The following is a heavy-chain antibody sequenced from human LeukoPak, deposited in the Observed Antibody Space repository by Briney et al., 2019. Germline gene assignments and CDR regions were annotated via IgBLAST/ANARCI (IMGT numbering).Heavy chain of an antibody. CDR3: ERDDWGSLNY. Sequence: GGSLRLSCAASGFSFSTSWMHWVRQAPGKGLVWVARISSDGSTTTHADSVKGRFTISRDNAKNTLYLQMNSLRAEDTAVYYCERDDWGSLNYWGQGTLVTVSS. V-gene: IGHV3-74*03. CDR1: GFSFSTSW. D-gene: IGHD7-27*01. CDR2: ISSDGSTT. J-gene: IGHJ4*02.